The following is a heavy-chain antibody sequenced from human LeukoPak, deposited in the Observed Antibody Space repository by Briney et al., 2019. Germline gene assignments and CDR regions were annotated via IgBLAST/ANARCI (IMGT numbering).Heavy chain of an antibody. CDR3: ARVGSSGWPFG. D-gene: IGHD6-19*01. Sequence: QSGGSLRLSCGASGFTFSSFGMHWVRQAPGKGLEWVANIREDGSDIYYVDSVKGRFTISRDNARNSLYLQMNSLRVEDTALYYCARVGSSGWPFGWGQGTLVTVSS. V-gene: IGHV3-7*01. J-gene: IGHJ4*02. CDR1: GFTFSSFG. CDR2: IREDGSDI.